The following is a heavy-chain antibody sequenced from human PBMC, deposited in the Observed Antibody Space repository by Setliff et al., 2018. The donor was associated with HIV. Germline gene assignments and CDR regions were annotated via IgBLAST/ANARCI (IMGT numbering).Heavy chain of an antibody. D-gene: IGHD1-26*01. CDR3: AAREGANPFQH. CDR1: GFTFSNYN. J-gene: IGHJ1*01. CDR2: ISYDSRFI. V-gene: IGHV3-21*01. Sequence: GGSLRLSCAASGFTFSNYNMNWVRQAPGKGLEWVSSISYDSRFIYHADSMKGRFTISRDNAKKLVYLQMNSLRAEDTAIYYCAAREGANPFQHWGQGTLVTVSS.